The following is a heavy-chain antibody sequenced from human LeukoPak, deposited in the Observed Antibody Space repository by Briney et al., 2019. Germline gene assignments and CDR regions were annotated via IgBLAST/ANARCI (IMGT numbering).Heavy chain of an antibody. Sequence: SETLSLTCTVSGGSISSYYWSWIRQPPGKGLEWIGYIYYSGSTNYNPSLKSRVTIPVDTSKNQFSLKLSSVTAADTAVYYCARRLMGCDAFDIWGQGTMVTVSS. V-gene: IGHV4-59*08. J-gene: IGHJ3*02. D-gene: IGHD5-24*01. CDR1: GGSISSYY. CDR2: IYYSGST. CDR3: ARRLMGCDAFDI.